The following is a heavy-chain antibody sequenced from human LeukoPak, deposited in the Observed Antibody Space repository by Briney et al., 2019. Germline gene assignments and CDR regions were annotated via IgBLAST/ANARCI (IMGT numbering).Heavy chain of an antibody. CDR1: GFTFSSYG. D-gene: IGHD3-16*02. CDR2: ISGSGGST. V-gene: IGHV3-23*01. Sequence: GGTLRLSCAASGFTFSSYGMSWVRQAPGKGLEWVSAISGSGGSTYYADSVKGRFTISRDNSKNTLYLQMNSLRAEDTAVYYCAKVYYDYVWGSYRQRFFDYWGQGTLVTVSS. J-gene: IGHJ4*02. CDR3: AKVYYDYVWGSYRQRFFDY.